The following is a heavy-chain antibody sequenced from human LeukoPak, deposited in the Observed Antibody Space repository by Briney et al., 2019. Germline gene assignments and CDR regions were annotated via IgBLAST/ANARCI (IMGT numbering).Heavy chain of an antibody. CDR3: AKGGYYYDSSGYTTGLDAFDI. CDR2: ISGSGGST. Sequence: GGSLRLSCAASGFTFSSYAMSWVRQAPGKGLEWVSAISGSGGSTYYADSVKGRFTISRDNSKNTLYLQMNSLRAEDTAVYYCAKGGYYYDSSGYTTGLDAFDIWGQGTMVTVSS. CDR1: GFTFSSYA. J-gene: IGHJ3*02. D-gene: IGHD3-22*01. V-gene: IGHV3-23*01.